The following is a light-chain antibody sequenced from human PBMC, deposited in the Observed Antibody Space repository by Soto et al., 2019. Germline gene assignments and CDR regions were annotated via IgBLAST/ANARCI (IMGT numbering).Light chain of an antibody. CDR2: DAS. CDR1: QTVPGNY. J-gene: IGKJ1*01. CDR3: HQDTSPPWT. V-gene: IGKV3-20*01. Sequence: EIVLTQSPGTLSLSPGERATLSCRASQTVPGNYLAWLQHKPGQAPRLLIYDASSRATGIPDRFSGSGSGTDFTLTIARLEPEDFAVYYCHQDTSPPWTLDQGTKVETK.